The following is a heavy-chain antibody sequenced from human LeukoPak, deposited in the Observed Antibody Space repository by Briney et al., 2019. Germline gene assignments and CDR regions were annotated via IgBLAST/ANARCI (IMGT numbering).Heavy chain of an antibody. CDR1: GYTFTSYY. J-gene: IGHJ4*02. CDR3: AREWDYYDSSGYYLDY. Sequence: GASVKVSCKASGYTFTSYYMHWVRQAPGQGLEWMGIINPSGGSTSYAQKFQGRVTMTRDMSTSTDYMELSSLRSEDTAVYYCAREWDYYDSSGYYLDYWGQGTLVTVSS. D-gene: IGHD3-22*01. CDR2: INPSGGST. V-gene: IGHV1-46*01.